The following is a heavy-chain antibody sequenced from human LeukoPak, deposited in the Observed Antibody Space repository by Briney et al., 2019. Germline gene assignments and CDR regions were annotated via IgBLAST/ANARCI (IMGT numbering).Heavy chain of an antibody. V-gene: IGHV4-31*03. CDR3: AASSGVTLGRF. D-gene: IGHD3-16*01. Sequence: SETLSLTCTVSGGSISSGSHYYQWIRQHPGKGLEWIGYIYYTGITSYNPSLKSRVTMSVDTSMNQVSLKVTSLTAADTAVYHCAASSGVTLGRFWGQGALVAVSS. CDR2: IYYTGIT. J-gene: IGHJ4*02. CDR1: GGSISSGSHY.